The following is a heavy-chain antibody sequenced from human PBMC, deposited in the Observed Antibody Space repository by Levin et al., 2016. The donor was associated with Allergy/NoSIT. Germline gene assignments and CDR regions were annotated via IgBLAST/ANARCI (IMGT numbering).Heavy chain of an antibody. CDR3: AKSLGAQGHYYYGMDV. D-gene: IGHD1-26*01. V-gene: IGHV3-23*01. J-gene: IGHJ6*02. Sequence: WIRQPPGKGLEWVASISGRGGGIFYADSVKGRFTISRDNSKNTLYLQMNSLRVEETAVYYCAKSLGAQGHYYYGMDVWGQGTTVTVSS. CDR2: ISGRGGGI.